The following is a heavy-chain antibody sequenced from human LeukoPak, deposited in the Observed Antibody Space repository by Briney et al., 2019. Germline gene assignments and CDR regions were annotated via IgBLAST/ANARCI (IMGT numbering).Heavy chain of an antibody. Sequence: GASVKVSCKASGGTFSSYAISWVRQAPGQGLEWMGRIIPIFGTANYAQKFQGRVTITTDDSTSTAYMELRSLISEDTAVYYCTADPTGSTSGYKGLCYYYYMDGWGKGTTVTAS. CDR3: TADPTGSTSGYKGLCYYYYMDG. CDR2: IIPIFGTA. J-gene: IGHJ6*03. D-gene: IGHD2-2*02. CDR1: GGTFSSYA. V-gene: IGHV1-69*05.